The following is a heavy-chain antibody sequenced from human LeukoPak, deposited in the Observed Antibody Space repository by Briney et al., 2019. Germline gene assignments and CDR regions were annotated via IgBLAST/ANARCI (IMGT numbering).Heavy chain of an antibody. J-gene: IGHJ4*02. CDR3: ARAGYGGNQIDY. Sequence: PSETLSLTCTVSGGSISSYYWSWIRQPPGKGLEWIWYIYYSGNTIYNPSLKNRVTISVDTSKNQSSLKLSSVTAADTAVYYCARAGYGGNQIDYWGQGTLVTVSS. D-gene: IGHD4-23*01. CDR2: IYYSGNT. V-gene: IGHV4-59*01. CDR1: GGSISSYY.